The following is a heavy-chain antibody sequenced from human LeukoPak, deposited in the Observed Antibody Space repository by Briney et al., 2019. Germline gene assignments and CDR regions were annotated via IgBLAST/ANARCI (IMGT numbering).Heavy chain of an antibody. J-gene: IGHJ6*03. D-gene: IGHD3-10*01. V-gene: IGHV3-74*01. CDR2: INSDGSSI. CDR1: GFTFSIYW. CDR3: ARDSFFDNYHSGSPTYYYYMDV. Sequence: GGSLRLSCEASGFTFSIYWMHWVRQAPGKGLVWASRINSDGSSINYADSVKGRFTISRDNAKDTLHLEMNSLRVEDTAVYYCARDSFFDNYHSGSPTYYYYMDVWGKGTTVTISS.